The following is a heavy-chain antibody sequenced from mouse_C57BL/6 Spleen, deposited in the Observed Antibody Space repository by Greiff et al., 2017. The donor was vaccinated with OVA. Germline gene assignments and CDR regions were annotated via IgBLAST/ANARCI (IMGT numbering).Heavy chain of an antibody. CDR3: ARDYYGSSYFDY. CDR1: GYTFTSYW. J-gene: IGHJ2*01. CDR2: IDPSDSET. D-gene: IGHD1-1*01. Sequence: QVQLKQSGAELVRPGSSVKLSCKASGYTFTSYWMHWVKQRPIQGLEWIGNIDPSDSETHYNQKFKDKATLTVDKSSSTAYMQLSSLTSEDSAVYYCARDYYGSSYFDYWGQGTTLTVSS. V-gene: IGHV1-52*01.